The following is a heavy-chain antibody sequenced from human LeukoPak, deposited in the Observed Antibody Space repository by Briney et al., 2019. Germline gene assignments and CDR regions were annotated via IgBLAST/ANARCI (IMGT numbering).Heavy chain of an antibody. J-gene: IGHJ4*02. V-gene: IGHV1-18*01. CDR1: GYTLPSYG. CDR3: ARDGRLVGLGAPDY. CDR2: ISAYNGNT. D-gene: IGHD1-26*01. Sequence: ASVNVSCMDSGYTLPSYGISWVRQAPGPGLEGMGWISAYNGNTNHAQKLQARVTRTTDTSPSTAYMELRRLRCEDTAVYYCARDGRLVGLGAPDYWAREPWSPSPQ.